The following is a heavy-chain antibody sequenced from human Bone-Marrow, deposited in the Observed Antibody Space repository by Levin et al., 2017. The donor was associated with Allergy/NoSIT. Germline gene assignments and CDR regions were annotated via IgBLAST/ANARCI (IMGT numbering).Heavy chain of an antibody. CDR1: GYTLSDYY. CDR3: AREMAAPTSGGADGNAEVITAVAGTFDS. D-gene: IGHD6-19*01. Sequence: ASVKVSCQSSGYTLSDYYMHWVRQAPGQGLEWMGWLNPNSGVTNYAQKFQGRVTMTRDTSKNTDHLELSGLSPDDTAVFYCAREMAAPTSGGADGNAEVITAVAGTFDSWGQGTLVTVSS. J-gene: IGHJ4*02. CDR2: LNPNSGVT. V-gene: IGHV1-2*02.